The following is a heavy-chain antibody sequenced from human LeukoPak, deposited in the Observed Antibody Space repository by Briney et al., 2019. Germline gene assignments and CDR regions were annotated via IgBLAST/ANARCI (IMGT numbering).Heavy chain of an antibody. CDR3: ARSYDSSGHSDY. CDR1: GYTFTGYY. D-gene: IGHD3-22*01. J-gene: IGHJ4*02. V-gene: IGHV1-2*02. Sequence: ASVKVSCKASGYTFTGYYMHWVRQAPGQGLEWMGWINPNSGGTNYAQKFQGRVTMTRDTSISTAYMELSRLRSDDTAVYYCARSYDSSGHSDYWGQGTLVTVSS. CDR2: INPNSGGT.